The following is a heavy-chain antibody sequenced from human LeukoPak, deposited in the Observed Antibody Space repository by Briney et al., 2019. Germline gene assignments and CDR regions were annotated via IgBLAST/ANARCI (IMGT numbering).Heavy chain of an antibody. CDR3: AKDVNWNDELLY. D-gene: IGHD1-20*01. Sequence: GGSLRLSCAASGFTFSSYGMHWVRQAPGKGLEWVAVISYDGSNKYYADSVKGRFTISRDNSKNTLYLQMNSLRAEDTAVYYCAKDVNWNDELLYWGQGTLVTVSS. CDR1: GFTFSSYG. V-gene: IGHV3-30*18. J-gene: IGHJ4*02. CDR2: ISYDGSNK.